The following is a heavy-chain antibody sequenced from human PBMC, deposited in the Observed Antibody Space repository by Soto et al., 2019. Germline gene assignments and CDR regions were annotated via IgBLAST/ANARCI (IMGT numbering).Heavy chain of an antibody. CDR2: IYHSGST. CDR1: GGSLSSGGYS. V-gene: IGHV4-30-2*01. J-gene: IGHJ5*02. D-gene: IGHD4-17*01. Sequence: SETLSLTCAVSGGSLSSGGYSWSWIRQPPGKGLEWIGYIYHSGSTYYNPSLKSRVTISVDRSKNQFSLKLSSVTAADTAVYYCVRDLFTVTTHWFDPWGQGTLVTVSS. CDR3: VRDLFTVTTHWFDP.